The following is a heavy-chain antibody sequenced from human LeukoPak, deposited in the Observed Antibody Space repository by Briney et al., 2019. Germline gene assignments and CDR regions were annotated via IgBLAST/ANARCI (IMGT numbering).Heavy chain of an antibody. J-gene: IGHJ4*02. CDR1: GFTFSDYY. CDR2: ISSSGSTI. Sequence: GGSLRLSCAASGFTFSDYYMSWIRQAPGKGLEWVSYISSSGSTIYYADSVKGRFTISRDNAKNSLYLQMNSLRAEDTAMYYCARESGSSSWHDPYYFDYWGQGTLVTVSS. V-gene: IGHV3-11*04. CDR3: ARESGSSSWHDPYYFDY. D-gene: IGHD6-13*01.